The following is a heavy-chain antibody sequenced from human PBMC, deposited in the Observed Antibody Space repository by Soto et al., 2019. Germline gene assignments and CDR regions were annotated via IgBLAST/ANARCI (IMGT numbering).Heavy chain of an antibody. J-gene: IGHJ4*02. D-gene: IGHD1-1*01. Sequence: QITLKESGPMLVEPTEALALTGSFSGFSLTKSPVGVVCFRQPPGKALEWLSVIYWDGDKRYNPSLKTRITITKDTSRNQLALTMNDMKPKDTATYFCAHRLGGSSWNDGFFDFWGQGFPVTVS. V-gene: IGHV2-5*02. CDR2: IYWDGDK. CDR1: GFSLTKSPVG. CDR3: AHRLGGSSWNDGFFDF.